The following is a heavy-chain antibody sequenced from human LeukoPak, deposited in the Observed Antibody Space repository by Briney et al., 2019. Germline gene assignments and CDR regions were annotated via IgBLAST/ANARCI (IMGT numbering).Heavy chain of an antibody. CDR3: ARIRGGRWFGELSIDY. D-gene: IGHD3-10*01. J-gene: IGHJ4*02. V-gene: IGHV4-59*08. CDR1: GGSISSYY. CDR2: IYYSGST. Sequence: SETLSLTCTVSGGSISSYYWSWIRQPPGKGLEWIGYIYYSGSTNYNPSLKSRVTISVDTSKNQFSLKLSSVTAADTAVYYCARIRGGRWFGELSIDYWGQGTLVTVSS.